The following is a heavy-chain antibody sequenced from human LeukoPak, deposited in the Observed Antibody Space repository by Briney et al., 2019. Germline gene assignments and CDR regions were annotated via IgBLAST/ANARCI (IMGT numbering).Heavy chain of an antibody. CDR2: INPNSGGT. CDR1: GGTFSSYA. Sequence: ASVKVSCKASGGTFSSYAISWVRQAPGQGLEWMGWINPNSGGTNYAQKFQGWVTMTRDTSISTAYMELSRLRSDDTAVYYCARGSVVTAISDDAFDIWGQGTMVTVSS. CDR3: ARGSVVTAISDDAFDI. V-gene: IGHV1-2*04. D-gene: IGHD2-21*02. J-gene: IGHJ3*02.